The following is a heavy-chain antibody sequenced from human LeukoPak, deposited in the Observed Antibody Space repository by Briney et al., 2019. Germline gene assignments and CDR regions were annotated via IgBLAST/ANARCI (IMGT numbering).Heavy chain of an antibody. V-gene: IGHV3-74*01. Sequence: QPGGSLRLSCAASGFTFSNYWMHWVRQAPGKGLAWVSRISSVGSSTSYADSVQGRFTISRDNAKNTLYLQMNSLRAEDTAVYYCIRAAAGSLDYWGQGTLVTVSS. CDR3: IRAAAGSLDY. CDR2: ISSVGSST. J-gene: IGHJ4*02. D-gene: IGHD6-13*01. CDR1: GFTFSNYW.